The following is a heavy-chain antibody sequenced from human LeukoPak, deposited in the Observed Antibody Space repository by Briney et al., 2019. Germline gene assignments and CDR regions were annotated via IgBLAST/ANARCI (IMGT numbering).Heavy chain of an antibody. V-gene: IGHV2-5*02. J-gene: IGHJ4*02. CDR3: AHNSGSGSYYAHYFEY. Sequence: SGPTLAKPTQTLTLTCTFSGFSLSPSGVGVGWIREPPGEALEWLALICWDDDKRYSPSLKSRLTITKDNSKNQVVLKMTNMDPVDTAIYYCAHNSGSGSYYAHYFEYWGQGTLVTVSS. CDR1: GFSLSPSGVG. D-gene: IGHD3-10*01. CDR2: ICWDDDK.